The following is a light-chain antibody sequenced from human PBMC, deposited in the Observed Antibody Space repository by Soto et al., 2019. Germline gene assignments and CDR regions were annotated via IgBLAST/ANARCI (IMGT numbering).Light chain of an antibody. J-gene: IGLJ1*01. Sequence: QSALTQPASVSGSPGQSITISCTGTISDFVVYNYVSWYQQLPGKAPKLMIYDVSDRPSGVSNRFSGSKSGNTASLTISGLQAEDEADYYCSSYTSSSLYVFGTGTKVTVL. CDR2: DVS. V-gene: IGLV2-14*01. CDR3: SSYTSSSLYV. CDR1: ISDFVVYNY.